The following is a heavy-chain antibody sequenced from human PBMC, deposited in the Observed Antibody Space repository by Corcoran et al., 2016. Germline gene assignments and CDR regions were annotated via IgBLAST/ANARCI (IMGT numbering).Heavy chain of an antibody. CDR2: ISAYNGNT. J-gene: IGHJ3*02. Sequence: QVQLVQSGAEVKKPGASVKVSCKASGYTFTSYGISWVRQAPGQGLEWMGWISAYNGNTNYAQKLQGRVTMTTDTSTSTAYMELRSLRSDDTAVDYCARDLSPPGQWLAGAFDIWGQGTMVTVSS. CDR3: ARDLSPPGQWLAGAFDI. D-gene: IGHD6-19*01. CDR1: GYTFTSYG. V-gene: IGHV1-18*01.